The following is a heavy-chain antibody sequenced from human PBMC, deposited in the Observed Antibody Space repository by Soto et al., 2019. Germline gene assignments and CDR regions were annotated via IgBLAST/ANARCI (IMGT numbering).Heavy chain of an antibody. V-gene: IGHV3-73*01. D-gene: IGHD4-4*01. Sequence: EVQLVESGGGLVQPGGSLKLSCAASGFTFSASGMHWVRQASGNGLEWVGRIRSKANNYATAYAASVKGRFTVSRDDSKNTAYLQMDSLETEATAVYYCTRQYVDDYNSFDSCGQGTLVTVSS. J-gene: IGHJ4*02. CDR2: IRSKANNYAT. CDR1: GFTFSASG. CDR3: TRQYVDDYNSFDS.